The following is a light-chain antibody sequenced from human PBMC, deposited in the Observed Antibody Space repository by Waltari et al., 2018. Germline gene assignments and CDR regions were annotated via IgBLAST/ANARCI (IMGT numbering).Light chain of an antibody. CDR2: AAS. CDR3: QQYYFTPPRT. V-gene: IGKV1-NL1*01. J-gene: IGKJ1*01. CDR1: QDISNS. Sequence: DIQMTQSPSSLSASVGDRVTIICRASQDISNSLAWYQQKAGKAPKLLLSAASRLESGVPSRFLGSGSGTHFTLTIIRLQPDDFATYYCQQYYFTPPRTFGQGTKVELK.